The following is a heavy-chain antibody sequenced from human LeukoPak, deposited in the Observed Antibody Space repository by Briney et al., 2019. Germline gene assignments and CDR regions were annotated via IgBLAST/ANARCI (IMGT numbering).Heavy chain of an antibody. Sequence: TSQTLSLTCTVSGGSISSGGYYWSWIRQPPGKGLEWIGYIYHSGSTYYNPSLKSRVTISVDRSKNQFSLKLSSVTAADTAVHYCARAEVRYSSSWDSYYYYYMDVWGKGTTVTVSS. CDR3: ARAEVRYSSSWDSYYYYYMDV. D-gene: IGHD6-13*01. CDR1: GGSISSGGYY. CDR2: IYHSGST. V-gene: IGHV4-30-2*01. J-gene: IGHJ6*03.